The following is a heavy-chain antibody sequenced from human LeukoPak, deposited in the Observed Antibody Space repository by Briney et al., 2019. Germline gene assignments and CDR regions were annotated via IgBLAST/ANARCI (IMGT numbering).Heavy chain of an antibody. CDR2: ISSGGGST. Sequence: GGSLRLSCAASGFTFSSYGMSWVRQAPGKGLEWVSGISSGGGSTHYADSVKGRFTISRDNSKNTLYLEMSSLRAEDTAVYYCAKSGYNCDSNAYPFIDYWGQGTLVTVSS. CDR1: GFTFSSYG. J-gene: IGHJ4*02. V-gene: IGHV3-23*01. D-gene: IGHD3-22*01. CDR3: AKSGYNCDSNAYPFIDY.